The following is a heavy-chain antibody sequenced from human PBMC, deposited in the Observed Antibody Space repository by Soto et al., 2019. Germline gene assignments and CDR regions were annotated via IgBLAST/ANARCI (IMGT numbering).Heavy chain of an antibody. Sequence: PVKVTCKESGGSISSYASCWVRQAPGQGLEWMGGIIPIFGTANYAQKFQGRVTITADKSTSTAYMELSSLRSEDTAVYYCARRRGITGTTAWGQGLLVTV. V-gene: IGHV1-69*06. D-gene: IGHD1-7*01. CDR3: ARRRGITGTTA. CDR1: GGSISSYA. J-gene: IGHJ5*02. CDR2: IIPIFGTA.